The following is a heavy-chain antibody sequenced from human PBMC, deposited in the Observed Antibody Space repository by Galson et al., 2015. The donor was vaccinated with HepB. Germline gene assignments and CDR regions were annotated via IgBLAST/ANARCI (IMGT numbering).Heavy chain of an antibody. V-gene: IGHV4-59*01. CDR3: ARDPTYDY. Sequence: CTVSGGSISSYYWSWIRQPPGKGLEWIGYIHYSGSTNYNPSLKSRVTISVDTSKNQFSLKLSSVTAADTAVYYCARDPTYDYWGQGTLVTVSS. CDR2: IHYSGST. CDR1: GGSISSYY. J-gene: IGHJ4*02.